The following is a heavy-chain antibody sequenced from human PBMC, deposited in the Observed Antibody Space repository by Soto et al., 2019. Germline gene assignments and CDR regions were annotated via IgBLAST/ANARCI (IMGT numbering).Heavy chain of an antibody. V-gene: IGHV5-10-1*01. J-gene: IGHJ6*02. CDR2: IDPSNSYI. CDR3: ARRVSAPKNDGNAYYFYGLDV. Sequence: GESLKISCQGSGYSFTTHWITWVRQTPGKGLEWMGRIDPSNSYINYSPSFQGHVTISVDRSISTAYLQWSRLEASDNAICYCARRVSAPKNDGNAYYFYGLDVWGQGTKVTVSS. CDR1: GYSFTTHW.